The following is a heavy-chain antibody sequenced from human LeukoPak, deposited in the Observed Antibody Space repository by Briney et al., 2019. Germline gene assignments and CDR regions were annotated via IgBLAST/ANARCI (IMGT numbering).Heavy chain of an antibody. D-gene: IGHD3-9*01. Sequence: SVKVSCKASGFTFTSSAMQWVRQARGQRLEWIGWIVVGSGNTNYAQKFQERVTITRDMSTSTAYMELSSLRSEDTAVYYCAAVFSRGPYYFDYWGQGTLVTVSS. J-gene: IGHJ4*02. CDR1: GFTFTSSA. CDR2: IVVGSGNT. CDR3: AAVFSRGPYYFDY. V-gene: IGHV1-58*02.